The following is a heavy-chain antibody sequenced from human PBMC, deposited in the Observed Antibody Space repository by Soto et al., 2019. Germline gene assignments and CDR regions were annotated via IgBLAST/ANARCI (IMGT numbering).Heavy chain of an antibody. CDR1: GGSISSSNW. Sequence: QVQLQESGPGLVKPSGTLSLTCAVSGGSISSSNWWSWVRQPPGKGLEWIGEIYHSGSTNYNPSLKSRVTISVDKSKHQCSLKLSSVTAADTAVYYCARAEYFDCLSRGYYGMDVWGQGTTVTVSS. V-gene: IGHV4-4*02. J-gene: IGHJ6*02. CDR3: ARAEYFDCLSRGYYGMDV. D-gene: IGHD3-9*01. CDR2: IYHSGST.